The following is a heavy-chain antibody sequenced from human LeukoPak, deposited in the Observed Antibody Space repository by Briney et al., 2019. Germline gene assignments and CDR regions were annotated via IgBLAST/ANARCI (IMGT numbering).Heavy chain of an antibody. CDR1: GGSISSGGYY. V-gene: IGHV4-31*03. D-gene: IGHD3-3*01. CDR3: ARDLMSNTGIFGVVIPLGY. Sequence: PSETLSLTCTVSGGSISSGGYYWSWIRQHPGKGLEWIGYIYYSGSTYYNPSLESRVTISVDTSKNQFSLKLGSVTAADTAVYYCARDLMSNTGIFGVVIPLGYWGQGTLVTVSS. CDR2: IYYSGST. J-gene: IGHJ4*02.